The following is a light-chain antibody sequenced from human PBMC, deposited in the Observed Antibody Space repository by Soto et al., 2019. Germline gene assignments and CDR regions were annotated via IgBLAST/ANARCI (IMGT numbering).Light chain of an antibody. CDR3: QQRSNWPLT. J-gene: IGKJ4*01. CDR1: PRVSSSY. CDR2: DGS. Sequence: EIVMTQSPGTLSLAPGERATLSFRASPRVSSSYLAWYQQKPGQAPRLLIYDGSSRATGIPARFSGSGFGTDFTLTIASLEPEDFAVYYCQQRSNWPLTFGGGTKVDIK. V-gene: IGKV3D-20*02.